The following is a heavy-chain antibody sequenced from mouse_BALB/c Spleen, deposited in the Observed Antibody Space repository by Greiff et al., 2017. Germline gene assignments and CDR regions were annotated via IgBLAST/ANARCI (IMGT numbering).Heavy chain of an antibody. J-gene: IGHJ4*01. CDR1: GFSLTSYG. CDR2: IWSGGST. CDR3: ARNRYYAMDY. V-gene: IGHV2-2*02. Sequence: QVQLQQSGPGLVQPSQSLSITCPVSGFSLTSYGVHWVRQSPGKGLEWLGVIWSGGSTDYNAAFISRLSISKDNSKSQVFFKMNSLQANDTAIYYCARNRYYAMDYWGQGTSVTVSA.